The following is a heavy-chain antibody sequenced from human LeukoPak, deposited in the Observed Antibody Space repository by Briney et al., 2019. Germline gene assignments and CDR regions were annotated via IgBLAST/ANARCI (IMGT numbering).Heavy chain of an antibody. V-gene: IGHV7-4-1*02. D-gene: IGHD1-1*01. J-gene: IGHJ3*02. CDR3: ARALTDYSQLPSDAFDI. CDR2: INTNTGNP. Sequence: ASVKVSCKASGYTFTSYAMNWVRQAPGQGLVWMGWINTNTGNPTYAQGFTGRFVFSLDTSVSTAYLQISSLKAEDTAVYYCARALTDYSQLPSDAFDIWGQGTMVTVSS. CDR1: GYTFTSYA.